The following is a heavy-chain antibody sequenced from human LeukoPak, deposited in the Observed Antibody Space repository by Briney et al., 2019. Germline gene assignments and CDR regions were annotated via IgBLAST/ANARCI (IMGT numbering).Heavy chain of an antibody. V-gene: IGHV3-48*03. Sequence: GGSLRLSCTASGFTFGDYAMNWVRQAPGKGLEWISYISTSGSSINYADSVKGRFTISRDNAKNSLYLQMNSLRAEDTAVYYCARTDSGWYSPPGYWGQGTLVTVSS. CDR2: ISTSGSSI. D-gene: IGHD6-19*01. CDR3: ARTDSGWYSPPGY. CDR1: GFTFGDYA. J-gene: IGHJ4*02.